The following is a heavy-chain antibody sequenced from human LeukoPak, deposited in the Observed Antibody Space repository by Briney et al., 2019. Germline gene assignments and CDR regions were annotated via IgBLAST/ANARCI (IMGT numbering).Heavy chain of an antibody. J-gene: IGHJ4*02. D-gene: IGHD4-17*01. Sequence: PGGSLRLSCAASGFTFSSYGMHWVRQAPGKGLEWVAFIRYDGSNKYYADSVKGRFTISRDNSKNTLYLQMDSLRAEDTAVYYCARSPRLWGVTTGPFDYWGQGTLVTVSS. CDR1: GFTFSSYG. CDR2: IRYDGSNK. V-gene: IGHV3-30*02. CDR3: ARSPRLWGVTTGPFDY.